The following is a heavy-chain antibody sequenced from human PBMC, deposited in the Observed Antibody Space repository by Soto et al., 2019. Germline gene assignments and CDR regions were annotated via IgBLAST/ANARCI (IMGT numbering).Heavy chain of an antibody. CDR2: IYYSGST. Sequence: SETLSLTCTVSGGSISSGGYYWSWIRQHPGKGLEWIGYIYYSGSTYYNPSLKSRVTISVDTSKNQFSLKLSSVTAADTAVYYCARDNAGIYYYYGMDVWGQGTTVTVSS. D-gene: IGHD1-26*01. CDR1: GGSISSGGYY. J-gene: IGHJ6*02. V-gene: IGHV4-31*03. CDR3: ARDNAGIYYYYGMDV.